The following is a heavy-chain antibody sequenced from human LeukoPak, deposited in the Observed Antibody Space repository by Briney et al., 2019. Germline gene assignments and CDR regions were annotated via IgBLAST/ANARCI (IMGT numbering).Heavy chain of an antibody. CDR1: GFTFSSYA. D-gene: IGHD4-11*01. CDR3: ARVDYSNYYGMDV. V-gene: IGHV3-64*01. J-gene: IGHJ6*02. Sequence: GGSLGLSCAASGFTFSSYAMHWVRQAPGKGLEYVSAISSNGGSTYYANSVKGRFTISRDNSKNTLYLQMGSLRAEDMAVYYCARVDYSNYYGMDVWGQGTTVTVSS. CDR2: ISSNGGST.